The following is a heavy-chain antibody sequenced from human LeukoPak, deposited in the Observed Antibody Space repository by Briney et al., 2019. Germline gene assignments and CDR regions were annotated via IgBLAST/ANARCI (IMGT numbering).Heavy chain of an antibody. D-gene: IGHD5-12*01. CDR1: GYSFTSYW. V-gene: IGHV5-51*01. J-gene: IGHJ6*03. CDR3: AKHLRGYDNYYYYMDV. Sequence: GESLKISCKGSGYSFTSYWIGWVRQMPGKGLEWMGIIYPGDSDTRYSPSFQGQVNISADKSISTAYLQWSSLKASDTAMYYCAKHLRGYDNYYYYMDVWWKGTTVTVSS. CDR2: IYPGDSDT.